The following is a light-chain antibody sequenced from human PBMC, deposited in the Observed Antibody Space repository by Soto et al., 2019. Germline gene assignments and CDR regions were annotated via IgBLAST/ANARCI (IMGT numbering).Light chain of an antibody. CDR3: SSYAGSNNYV. V-gene: IGLV2-8*01. CDR1: SSYVGGYNY. J-gene: IGLJ1*01. CDR2: EVS. Sequence: QSVLTQPPSASGSPGQSVTISCTGTSSYVGGYNYVSWYQQHPGKASKLMIYEVSKRPSGVPDRFSGSKSGNTASLTVSGLQAEDEADYYCSSYAGSNNYVFGTGAKVTVL.